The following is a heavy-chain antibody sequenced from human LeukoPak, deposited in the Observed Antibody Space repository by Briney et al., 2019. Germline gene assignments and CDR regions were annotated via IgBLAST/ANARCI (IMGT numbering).Heavy chain of an antibody. D-gene: IGHD6-13*01. V-gene: IGHV4-4*07. CDR1: GGSISSYY. CDR2: IYTSGST. CDR3: ASVSSSWYGGEYYFDY. J-gene: IGHJ4*02. Sequence: SETLSLTCTVSGGSISSYYWSWIRQPAGKGLEWVGRIYTSGSTNYNPSLKSRVTMSVDTSKNQFSLKLSSVTAADTAVYYSASVSSSWYGGEYYFDYWGQGTLVTVSS.